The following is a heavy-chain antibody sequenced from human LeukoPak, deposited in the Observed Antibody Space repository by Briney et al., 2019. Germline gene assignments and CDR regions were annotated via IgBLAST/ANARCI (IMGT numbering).Heavy chain of an antibody. V-gene: IGHV1-46*01. CDR2: INPSGGST. CDR3: ARDLRGYSYYYGMDV. Sequence: GASVKVSCKASGYTFTSYYMHWVRQAPGQGLEWMGIINPSGGSTSYAQKFQGRVTMTRDTSTSTVYVELSSLRSEDTAVYYCARDLRGYSYYYGMDVWGQGTTVTVSS. D-gene: IGHD5-12*01. CDR1: GYTFTSYY. J-gene: IGHJ6*02.